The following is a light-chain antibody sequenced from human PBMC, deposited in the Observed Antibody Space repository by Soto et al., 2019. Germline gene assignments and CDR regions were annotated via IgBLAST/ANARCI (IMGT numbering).Light chain of an antibody. CDR1: QSVVNNY. CDR3: QHYVSTVIT. Sequence: ENVLTQSPDTLSLSPGERATLSCRAGQSVVNNYLAWYQQKPGQAPRLLMYRASNRATGIADRFSGSGSGTDFTLTISRLEPEDFAVYYCQHYVSTVITFGQGTRLEMK. V-gene: IGKV3-20*01. J-gene: IGKJ5*01. CDR2: RAS.